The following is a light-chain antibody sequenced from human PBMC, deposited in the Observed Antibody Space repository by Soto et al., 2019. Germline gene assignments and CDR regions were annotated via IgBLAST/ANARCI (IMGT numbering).Light chain of an antibody. CDR1: ENVDRSY. CDR2: GAS. J-gene: IGKJ1*01. CDR3: QQYGNAPMT. V-gene: IGKV3-20*01. Sequence: PGGRATLSCRASENVDRSYLAWYQQKPGRAPRLLIYGASSRATGIPDRFSGSGSVTDFTLTISRLEPEDFAVYYCQQYGNAPMTFGQGTQAEIK.